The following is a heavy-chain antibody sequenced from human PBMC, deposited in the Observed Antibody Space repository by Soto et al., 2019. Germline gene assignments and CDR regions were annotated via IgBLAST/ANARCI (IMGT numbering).Heavy chain of an antibody. CDR1: GYNFNTYW. D-gene: IGHD3-10*01. J-gene: IGHJ6*02. V-gene: IGHV5-51*01. CDR2: IYPGDSDT. Sequence: GEPLKISCKGPGYNFNTYWTAWVRQMPGKGLEWMGFIYPGDSDTRYSPSFQGQVTISADKSINTAYLQWRTLKASDAAIYYCARHMEAHSHFYYGMDVWGQGTTVTVSS. CDR3: ARHMEAHSHFYYGMDV.